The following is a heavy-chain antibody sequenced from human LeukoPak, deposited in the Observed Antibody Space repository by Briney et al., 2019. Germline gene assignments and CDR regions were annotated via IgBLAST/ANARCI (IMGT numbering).Heavy chain of an antibody. J-gene: IGHJ4*02. D-gene: IGHD2-15*01. Sequence: GGSLRLSCAASGFTFSSYAMSWVRQAPGKGLEWVSAISGSGGSTYYADSVKGRFTISRDNPKNTLYLQMNSLRAEDTAVYYCAKDRCSGGSCYYFDYWGQGTLVTVSS. CDR1: GFTFSSYA. V-gene: IGHV3-23*01. CDR3: AKDRCSGGSCYYFDY. CDR2: ISGSGGST.